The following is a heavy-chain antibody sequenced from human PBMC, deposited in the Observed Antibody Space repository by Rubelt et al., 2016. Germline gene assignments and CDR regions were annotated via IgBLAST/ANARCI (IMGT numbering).Heavy chain of an antibody. CDR1: GGSISSGGYY. CDR2: IYYSGST. V-gene: IGHV4-31*03. D-gene: IGHD2-15*01. CDR3: GTSGGSGGDFDY. J-gene: IGHJ4*02. Sequence: TLSLTCTVSGGSISSGGYYWSWIRQHSGKGLEWIGYIYYSGSTYYNPSLKSRVTISVDTPKNQFSLKLSSVTAADTAVYYCGTSGGSGGDFDYWGQGTLVTVSS.